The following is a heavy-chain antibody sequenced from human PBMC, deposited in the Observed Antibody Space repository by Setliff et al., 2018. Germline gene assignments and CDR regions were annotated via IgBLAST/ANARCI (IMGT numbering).Heavy chain of an antibody. V-gene: IGHV3-23*03. CDR1: GFTFNSYS. D-gene: IGHD1-7*01. CDR2: IYSGDRST. J-gene: IGHJ4*02. Sequence: GGSLRLSCAASGFTFNSYSMNWVRQAPGKGLEWVSTIYSGDRSTFYTDSVKGRFIIYRDSSKNTLYMQMNSLRAEDTAVYYCAKPRVELRWGFESWGQGTLVTVSS. CDR3: AKPRVELRWGFES.